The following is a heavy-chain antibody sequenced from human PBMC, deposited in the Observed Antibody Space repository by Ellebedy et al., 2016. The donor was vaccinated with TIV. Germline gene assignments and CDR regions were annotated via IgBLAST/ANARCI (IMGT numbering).Heavy chain of an antibody. J-gene: IGHJ4*02. V-gene: IGHV4-39*07. CDR1: GGSIRSSDNY. Sequence: SETLSLXCIVSGGSIRSSDNYWGWIRQSPGKGLVSIGCAFYSGNTYYNPSLKSRATISLDTSKNQFSLRLSSVTAADTAVYYCAREPQDSGFDYWGRGTVVTVSS. CDR3: AREPQDSGFDY. CDR2: AFYSGNT. D-gene: IGHD1-26*01.